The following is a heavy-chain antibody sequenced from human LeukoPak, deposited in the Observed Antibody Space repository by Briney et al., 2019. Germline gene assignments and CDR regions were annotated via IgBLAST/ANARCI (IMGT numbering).Heavy chain of an antibody. J-gene: IGHJ5*02. CDR2: INHSGST. CDR1: GGSFSGYY. D-gene: IGHD3-9*01. Sequence: NPSETLSLTCAVYGGSFSGYYWSWIRQPPGKGLEWIGEINHSGSTNYNPSLKSRVTISVDTSKNQFSLKLSSVTAADTAVYYCAREHGYYDILTGYYSVNWFDPWGQGTLVTVSS. V-gene: IGHV4-34*01. CDR3: AREHGYYDILTGYYSVNWFDP.